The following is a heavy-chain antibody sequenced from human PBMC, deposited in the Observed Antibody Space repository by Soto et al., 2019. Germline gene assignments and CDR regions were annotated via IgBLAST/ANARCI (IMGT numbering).Heavy chain of an antibody. J-gene: IGHJ6*02. CDR1: GYTFTSYG. D-gene: IGHD3-3*01. CDR2: ISAYNGNT. CDR3: SRDITLLGVFWRGFYGMDV. Sequence: ASVKVSCKASGYTFTSYGISWVRQAPGHELERMGWISAYNGNTNYAQKLQGRVTMTTDTSTSTAYTELRSLISDDTAGYYCSRDITLLGVFWRGFYGMDVWGQGTTVNVSS. V-gene: IGHV1-18*04.